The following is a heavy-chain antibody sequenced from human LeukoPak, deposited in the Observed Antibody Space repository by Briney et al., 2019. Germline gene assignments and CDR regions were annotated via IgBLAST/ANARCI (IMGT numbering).Heavy chain of an antibody. CDR2: MDPNKGDT. CDR1: GYTFTTYE. Sequence: GASVKLSCKAYGYTFTTYEINWVRQAIGQGLEWMGWMDPNKGDTGYVQKFQGRVTMTRNISINTAYLELSSLTSDDTAVYYCARSTGWYSWFDPWGQGTLVTVSS. D-gene: IGHD6-19*01. J-gene: IGHJ5*02. CDR3: ARSTGWYSWFDP. V-gene: IGHV1-8*01.